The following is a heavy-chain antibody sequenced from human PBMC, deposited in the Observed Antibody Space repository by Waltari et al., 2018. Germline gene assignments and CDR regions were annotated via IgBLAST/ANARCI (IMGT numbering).Heavy chain of an antibody. D-gene: IGHD2-21*01. CDR2: IYYSGST. V-gene: IGHV4-59*01. Sequence: QVQLQESGPGLVKPSENLSLTCTVPGCSISSYYWSWIRQPPRKELEWIGYIYYSGSTNYNPSLKSRVTISVDTSKNQFSLKLSSVTAADTAVYYCARGEEISYCGGDCYPGGWFDPWGQGTLVTVSS. J-gene: IGHJ5*02. CDR3: ARGEEISYCGGDCYPGGWFDP. CDR1: GCSISSYY.